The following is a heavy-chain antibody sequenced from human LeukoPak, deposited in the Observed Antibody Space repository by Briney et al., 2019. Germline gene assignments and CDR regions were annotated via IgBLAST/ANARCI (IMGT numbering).Heavy chain of an antibody. CDR2: INPSGGST. J-gene: IGHJ6*02. CDR1: GYTFTGYY. V-gene: IGHV1-46*01. D-gene: IGHD3-16*01. Sequence: GASVKVSCKASGYTFTGYYIHWVRQAPGQGLEWMGIINPSGGSTSYAQKFQGRVTMTRDTSTSTVYMELSSLRSEDTAVYYCARLVWGHYYGMDVWGQGTTVTVSS. CDR3: ARLVWGHYYGMDV.